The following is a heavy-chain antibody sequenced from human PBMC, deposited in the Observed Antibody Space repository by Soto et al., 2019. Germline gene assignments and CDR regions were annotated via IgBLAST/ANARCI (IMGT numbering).Heavy chain of an antibody. CDR1: GYTFTKYY. J-gene: IGHJ4*02. V-gene: IGHV1-2*02. CDR3: ARKDRSTSLDY. D-gene: IGHD1-26*01. CDR2: INPNNGGT. Sequence: VKVSCKASGYTFTKYYIHWVRLAPGQGLEYMGWINPNNGGTRHAQKFQGRVTVIRDTAISTVYMELSSLTSDDRAVYYCARKDRSTSLDYWGQGTMVTVYS.